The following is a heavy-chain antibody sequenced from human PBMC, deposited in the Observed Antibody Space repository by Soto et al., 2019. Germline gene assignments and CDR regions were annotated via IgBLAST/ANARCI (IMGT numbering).Heavy chain of an antibody. V-gene: IGHV1-69*01. J-gene: IGHJ4*02. Sequence: PGQGQEWMGEIMPILGTANYAEKCQGRDTITADESTGTAYMELSSLRSEDTAVYYCARVEVYSSSWYRWGQGTLGTVSS. CDR3: ARVEVYSSSWYR. CDR2: IMPILGTA. D-gene: IGHD6-13*01.